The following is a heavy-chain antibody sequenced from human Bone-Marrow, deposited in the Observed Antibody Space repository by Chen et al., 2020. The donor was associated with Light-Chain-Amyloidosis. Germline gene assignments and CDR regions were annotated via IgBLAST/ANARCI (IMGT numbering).Heavy chain of an antibody. Sequence: QVQLVESGGGAVQPGKSLRLSCAASGFLFNTYAMQWVRQAPGKGLEWVATVWYDGSKKQYGDSVKGRFTISRDNSKNTIYLQMNNLTVEDTAVYFCARDRPKLGVWYFDLWGRGTLLTVSS. V-gene: IGHV3-33*01. CDR3: ARDRPKLGVWYFDL. D-gene: IGHD7-27*01. CDR2: VWYDGSKK. CDR1: GFLFNTYA. J-gene: IGHJ2*01.